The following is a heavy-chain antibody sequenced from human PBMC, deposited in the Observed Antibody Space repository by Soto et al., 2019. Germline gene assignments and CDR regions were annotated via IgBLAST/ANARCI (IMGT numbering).Heavy chain of an antibody. Sequence: GGSLRLSCAASGFTFSNYAMSWVRQAPGKGLEWVSAISGSGDSTHYADSVKGRFTISRDNSKNTLFLQMSSLRAEDTAVYYCAKRMRGFSSSWEIDYWGQGTLVTVSS. CDR2: ISGSGDST. V-gene: IGHV3-23*01. J-gene: IGHJ4*02. D-gene: IGHD6-13*01. CDR3: AKRMRGFSSSWEIDY. CDR1: GFTFSNYA.